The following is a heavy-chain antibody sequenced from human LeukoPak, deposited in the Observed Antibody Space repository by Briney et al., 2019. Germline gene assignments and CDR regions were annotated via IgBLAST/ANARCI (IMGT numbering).Heavy chain of an antibody. V-gene: IGHV3-20*04. CDR2: INWNGGST. CDR3: ARGARGVSGYYFDF. D-gene: IGHD3-10*01. Sequence: GGSLRLSCAASGFTFDDYGMSWVRQAPGKGLEWVSGINWNGGSTGYADSVKGRFTISRDNARNSLYLQMNSLRAEDTALYYCARGARGVSGYYFDFWGQGTLVTVSS. CDR1: GFTFDDYG. J-gene: IGHJ4*02.